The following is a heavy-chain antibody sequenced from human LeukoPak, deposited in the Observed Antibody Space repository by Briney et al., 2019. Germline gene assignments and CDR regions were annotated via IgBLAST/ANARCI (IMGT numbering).Heavy chain of an antibody. J-gene: IGHJ6*04. V-gene: IGHV3-11*06. CDR3: ATTTGTYVYGMDV. CDR1: GFTFSDYY. D-gene: IGHD1-1*01. CDR2: ISSSSSYT. Sequence: GGSLILSCAASGFTFSDYYMSWIRQAPGKGLEWVSYISSSSSYTNYADSVKGRFTISRDNAKNPLYLQMNSLRAEDTAVYYCATTTGTYVYGMDVWGKGTTVTVSS.